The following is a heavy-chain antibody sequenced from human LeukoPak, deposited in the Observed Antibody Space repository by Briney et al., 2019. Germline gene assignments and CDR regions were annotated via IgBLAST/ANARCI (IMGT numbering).Heavy chain of an antibody. D-gene: IGHD3-10*01. Sequence: GGSLRLSCAASGFTFSSYGMHWVRQAPGKGLEWVAVIWYDGSNKYYADSVKGRFTISRDNSKNTLYLQMNSLRVEDTAVFYRAKDTTTSRRGFDYWGQGILVTVSS. CDR2: IWYDGSNK. J-gene: IGHJ4*02. CDR3: AKDTTTSRRGFDY. V-gene: IGHV3-33*06. CDR1: GFTFSSYG.